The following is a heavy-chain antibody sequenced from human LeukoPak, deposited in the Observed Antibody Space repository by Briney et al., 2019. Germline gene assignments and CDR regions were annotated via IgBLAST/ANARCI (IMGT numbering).Heavy chain of an antibody. CDR3: ARVWPDTAMAPTFDY. Sequence: ASVKVSCKASGGTFSSYAISWVRQAPGQGLEWMGWISAYNGNTNYAQKLQGRVTMTTDTSTSTAYMELRSLRSDDTAVYYCARVWPDTAMAPTFDYWGQGTLVTVSS. CDR2: ISAYNGNT. D-gene: IGHD5-18*01. V-gene: IGHV1-18*01. J-gene: IGHJ4*02. CDR1: GGTFSSYA.